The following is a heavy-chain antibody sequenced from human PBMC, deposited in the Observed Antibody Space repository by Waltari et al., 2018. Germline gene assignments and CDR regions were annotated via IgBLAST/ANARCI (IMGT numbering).Heavy chain of an antibody. CDR2: INAGNGNT. Sequence: QVQLVQSGAEVKKPGASVKVSCKASGYTFTSYAMHWVGPAPGKRLEWMGWINAGNGNTKYSQKFQGRVTITRDTSASTAYMELSSLRSEDTAVYYCARADDYDSSGYYYPGDYWGQGTLVTVSS. D-gene: IGHD3-22*01. J-gene: IGHJ4*02. CDR1: GYTFTSYA. V-gene: IGHV1-3*01. CDR3: ARADDYDSSGYYYPGDY.